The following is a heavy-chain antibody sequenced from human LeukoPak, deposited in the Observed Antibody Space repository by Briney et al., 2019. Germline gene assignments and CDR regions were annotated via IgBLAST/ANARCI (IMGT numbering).Heavy chain of an antibody. V-gene: IGHV3-23*01. D-gene: IGHD4-11*01. J-gene: IGHJ4*02. CDR3: AKDQGFYSNYGVAY. Sequence: GGSLRLSCAASGFTFSDSGMNWVRQAPGRGLEWVSGISANIGTPSYADSVKGRFAVSRDNPKNTLFLQMSILRAEDTAVYYCAKDQGFYSNYGVAYWGQGTLVTVSS. CDR1: GFTFSDSG. CDR2: ISANIGTP.